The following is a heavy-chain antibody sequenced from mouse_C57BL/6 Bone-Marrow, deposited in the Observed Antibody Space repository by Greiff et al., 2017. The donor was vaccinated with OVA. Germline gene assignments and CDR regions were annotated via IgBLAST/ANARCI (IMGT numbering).Heavy chain of an antibody. V-gene: IGHV1-64*01. CDR2: LHPNSGST. J-gene: IGHJ2*01. CDR3: AKTTVVAHFDY. Sequence: QVQLQQPGAELVKPGASVKLSCKASGYTFTSYWMHWVKQRPGQGLEWIGMLHPNSGSTTYNEKFKSKATLTVAKSSSTSYMQLRSLTSEYSAVYYCAKTTVVAHFDYWGPGTTLTVSS. D-gene: IGHD1-1*01. CDR1: GYTFTSYW.